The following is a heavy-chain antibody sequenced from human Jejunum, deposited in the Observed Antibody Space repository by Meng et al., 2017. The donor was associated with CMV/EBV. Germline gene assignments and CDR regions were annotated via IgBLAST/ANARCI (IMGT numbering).Heavy chain of an antibody. CDR2: IIPIFVTA. J-gene: IGHJ5*02. CDR3: ARDQEGLNWFDP. Sequence: ASGGTFSSYAISWVRQAPGQGLEWMGGIIPIFVTANYAQKFQGRVTITTDESTSTAYMELSSLRSEDTAVYYCARDQEGLNWFDPWGQGTLVTVSS. CDR1: GGTFSSYA. V-gene: IGHV1-69*05.